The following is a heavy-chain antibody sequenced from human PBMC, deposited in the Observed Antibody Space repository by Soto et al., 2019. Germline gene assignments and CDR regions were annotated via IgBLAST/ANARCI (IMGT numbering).Heavy chain of an antibody. CDR1: GFTFSSYN. CDR3: ARVHYYDSSAYYL. V-gene: IGHV3-21*01. CDR2: ISSSSSYI. J-gene: IGHJ4*02. Sequence: EVQLMESGGGLVKPGGSLRLSCAASGFTFSSYNMNWVRQAPGKGLEWVSSISSSSSYIYYADSVKGRFTISRDNAKNSLYLQMSSLRAEDTAVYYCARVHYYDSSAYYLWGQGTLVTVSS. D-gene: IGHD3-22*01.